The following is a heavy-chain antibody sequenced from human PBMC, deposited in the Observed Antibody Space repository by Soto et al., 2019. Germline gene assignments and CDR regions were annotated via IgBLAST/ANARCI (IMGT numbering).Heavy chain of an antibody. CDR2: ISYDGSNK. J-gene: IGHJ3*02. CDR3: AKVVGYYDSSGPRDFDI. Sequence: PGGSLRLSCAASGFTFSSYGMHWVRQAPGKGLEWVAVISYDGSNKYYADSVKGRFTISRDNSKNTLYLQMNSLRAEDTAVYYCAKVVGYYDSSGPRDFDIWGQGTMVTVSS. V-gene: IGHV3-30*18. CDR1: GFTFSSYG. D-gene: IGHD3-22*01.